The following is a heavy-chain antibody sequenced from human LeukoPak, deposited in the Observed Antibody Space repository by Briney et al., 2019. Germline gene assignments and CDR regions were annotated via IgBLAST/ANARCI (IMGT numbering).Heavy chain of an antibody. CDR1: GGSISSYY. Sequence: SETLSLTCTVSGGSISSYYWSWIRQPPGKGLEWIGYIYYSGSTNYNPSLKSRVTISVVTSKNQFSLKLSSVTAADTAVYYCAREGIDYDILTGYSVFDYWGQGTLVTVSS. CDR2: IYYSGST. V-gene: IGHV4-59*12. J-gene: IGHJ4*02. CDR3: AREGIDYDILTGYSVFDY. D-gene: IGHD3-9*01.